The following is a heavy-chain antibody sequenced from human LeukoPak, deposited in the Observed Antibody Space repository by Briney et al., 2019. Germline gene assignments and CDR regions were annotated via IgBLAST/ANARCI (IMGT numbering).Heavy chain of an antibody. CDR3: ARDSGRRGESESGYYDY. D-gene: IGHD3-22*01. Sequence: GGSLRLSCAASGFTFSSHWMSWFRQAPGKGVERVANIKQDGSEKYYVDSVKGRFTISRDNAKNSLYLQTSSLRGEDAAVYYWARDSGRRGESESGYYDYWGQGTLVTVSS. CDR2: IKQDGSEK. CDR1: GFTFSSHW. V-gene: IGHV3-7*01. J-gene: IGHJ4*02.